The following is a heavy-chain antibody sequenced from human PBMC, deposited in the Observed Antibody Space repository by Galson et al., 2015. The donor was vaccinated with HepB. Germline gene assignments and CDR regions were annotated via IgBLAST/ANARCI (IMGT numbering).Heavy chain of an antibody. CDR3: AAEGAAVPAALLGRSSGWYVYYYYGMDV. CDR1: GFTFTSSA. CDR2: IVVGSGNT. D-gene: IGHD6-19*01. Sequence: SVKVSCKASGFTFTSSAVQWVRQARGQRLEWIGWIVVGSGNTNYAQKFQERVTITRDMSTSTAYMELSSLRSEDTAVYYCAAEGAAVPAALLGRSSGWYVYYYYGMDVWGQGTTVTVSS. V-gene: IGHV1-58*01. J-gene: IGHJ6*02.